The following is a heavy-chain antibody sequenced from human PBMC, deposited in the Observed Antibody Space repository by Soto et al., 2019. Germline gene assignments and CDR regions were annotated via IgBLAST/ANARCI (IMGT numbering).Heavy chain of an antibody. J-gene: IGHJ4*02. V-gene: IGHV4-4*02. CDR3: ARDGRSTSYYFDY. Sequence: ETLSLSCAVSGGSISSSNWWSWVRQPPGKGLEWMGEIYHSGSTNYNPSLKSRVTISVDKSKNQFSLKLSSVTAADTAVYYGARDGRSTSYYFDYWGQGTLVTVS. CDR2: IYHSGST. CDR1: GGSISSSNW. D-gene: IGHD2-2*01.